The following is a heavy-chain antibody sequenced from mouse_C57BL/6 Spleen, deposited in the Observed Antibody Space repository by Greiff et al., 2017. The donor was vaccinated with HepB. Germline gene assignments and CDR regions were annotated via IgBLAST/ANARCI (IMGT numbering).Heavy chain of an antibody. CDR1: GYTFTDYE. Sequence: QDQLQQSGAELVRPGASVTLSCKASGYTFTDYEMHWVKQTPVHGLEWIGAIDPETGGTAYNQKFKGKAILTADKSSSTAYMELRSLTSEDSAVYYCTREGTYGNDGGGAMDYWGQGTSVTVSS. J-gene: IGHJ4*01. V-gene: IGHV1-15*01. D-gene: IGHD2-2*01. CDR3: TREGTYGNDGGGAMDY. CDR2: IDPETGGT.